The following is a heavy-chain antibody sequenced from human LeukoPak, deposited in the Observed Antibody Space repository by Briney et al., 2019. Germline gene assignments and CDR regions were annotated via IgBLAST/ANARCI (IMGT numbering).Heavy chain of an antibody. CDR1: GYTFTGYY. CDR3: AREYDYYDSSGYPRRDAFDI. J-gene: IGHJ3*02. D-gene: IGHD3-22*01. V-gene: IGHV1-2*06. CDR2: INPNSGGT. Sequence: GASVKVSCKASGYTFTGYYMHWVRRAPGQGLEWMGRINPNSGGTNYAQKFQGRVTMTRGTSISTAYMELSRLRSDDTAVYYCAREYDYYDSSGYPRRDAFDIWGQGTMVTVSS.